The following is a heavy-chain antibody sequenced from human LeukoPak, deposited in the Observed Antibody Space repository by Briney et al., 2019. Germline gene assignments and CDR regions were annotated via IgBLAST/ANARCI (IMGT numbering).Heavy chain of an antibody. D-gene: IGHD6-13*01. CDR1: GFTLTILE. CDR3: ARETDLAIAAAGFSLDY. V-gene: IGHV3-48*03. J-gene: IGHJ4*02. CDR2: MGRSVRII. Sequence: GGSLSLSCAASGFTLTILEMNGVPRAPGQGVEGGSDMGRSVRIIHYAGPGKARFPLPRDYVKNSLNLQMNSLRVEDTAVYYCARETDLAIAAAGFSLDYWGQGTLVTVSS.